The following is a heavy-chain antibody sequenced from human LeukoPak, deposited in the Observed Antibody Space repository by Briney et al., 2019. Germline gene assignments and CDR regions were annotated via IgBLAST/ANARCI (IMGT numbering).Heavy chain of an antibody. CDR2: MNPNSGNT. V-gene: IGHV1-8*01. CDR1: GYTFTIYY. Sequence: ASVNVSCMASGYTFTIYYINWVRQATGQGLEWMGWMNPNSGNTGYAQKFQGRVTMTRNTSISTAYMELSSLRSEDTAVYYCARYGSGSYYYYYGMDVWGQGTTVTVSS. CDR3: ARYGSGSYYYYYGMDV. D-gene: IGHD3-10*01. J-gene: IGHJ6*02.